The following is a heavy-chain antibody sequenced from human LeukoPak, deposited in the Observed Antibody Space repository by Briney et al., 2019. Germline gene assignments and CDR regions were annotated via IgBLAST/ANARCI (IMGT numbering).Heavy chain of an antibody. D-gene: IGHD6-19*01. J-gene: IGHJ4*02. CDR2: IYYSGST. V-gene: IGHV4-59*01. Sequence: SETLSLTCTVSGGSINSYYWTWIRQPPGKGLEWIGYIYYSGSTNYNPSLKSRVTISVDTSKNQFSLKLSSVTAADTAVYYCARSDSSGWCDYWGQGTLVTVSS. CDR1: GGSINSYY. CDR3: ARSDSSGWCDY.